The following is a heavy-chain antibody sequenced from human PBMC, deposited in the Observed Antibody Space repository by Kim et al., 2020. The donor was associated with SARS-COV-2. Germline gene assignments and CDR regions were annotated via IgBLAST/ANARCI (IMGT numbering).Heavy chain of an antibody. CDR3: ARWVVVVTLGGGEYFDL. J-gene: IGHJ2*01. D-gene: IGHD2-21*02. V-gene: IGHV4-31*02. Sequence: LKSWVTISVDTSKNQFSLKLGSVTAADTAVYYCARWVVVVTLGGGEYFDLWGRGTLVTVSS.